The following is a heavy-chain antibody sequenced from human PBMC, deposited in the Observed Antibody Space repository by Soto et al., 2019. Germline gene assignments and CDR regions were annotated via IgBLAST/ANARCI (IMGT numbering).Heavy chain of an antibody. CDR2: IIPIFGTA. Sequence: SVKVSCKASGGTFSGYAISWVRQAPGQGLEWMGGIIPIFGTANYAQKFQGRVTITADESTSTAYMELSSLRSEDTAVYYCARGGYCSSTSCYGWFDPWGQGTLVTVSS. CDR1: GGTFSGYA. CDR3: ARGGYCSSTSCYGWFDP. J-gene: IGHJ5*02. V-gene: IGHV1-69*13. D-gene: IGHD2-2*01.